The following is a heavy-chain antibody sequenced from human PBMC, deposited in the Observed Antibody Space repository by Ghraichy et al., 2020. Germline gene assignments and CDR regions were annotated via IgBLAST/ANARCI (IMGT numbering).Heavy chain of an antibody. D-gene: IGHD6-13*01. V-gene: IGHV4-30-2*01. CDR2: ITHSAST. J-gene: IGHJ5*02. CDR1: GGSINSGDYS. CDR3: ARVERIAAAGGGFDP. Sequence: LRLSCAVSGGSINSGDYSWSWIRQPLGKGLEWIGSITHSASTYYNPSLKSRVTLSVDKWKSQFSLRLSSVSAADTAVYYCARVERIAAAGGGFDPWGQGTLVTVSS.